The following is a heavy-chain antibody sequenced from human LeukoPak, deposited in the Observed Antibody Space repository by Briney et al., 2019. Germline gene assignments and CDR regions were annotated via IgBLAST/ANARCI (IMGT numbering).Heavy chain of an antibody. CDR3: ARSLRVRGVPDYMDV. CDR1: GFTVSSNY. J-gene: IGHJ6*03. V-gene: IGHV3-53*01. Sequence: GGSLRLSCAASGFTVSSNYMTWVRQAPGKGLEWVSVIHKSAITYYADTVKGRFTISRDNSKNMLCLQMNSLRAEDTAVYYCARSLRVRGVPDYMDVWGKGTTVTISS. CDR2: IHKSAIT. D-gene: IGHD3-10*01.